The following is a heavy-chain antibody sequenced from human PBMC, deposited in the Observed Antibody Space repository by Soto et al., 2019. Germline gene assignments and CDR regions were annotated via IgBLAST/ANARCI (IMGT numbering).Heavy chain of an antibody. CDR2: IIPIFGTA. V-gene: IGHV1-69*06. CDR1: GGTFSSYA. CDR3: ARDARYSYAKNYGMDV. D-gene: IGHD5-18*01. Sequence: QVQLVQSGAEVKKPGSSVKVSCKASGGTFSSYAISWVRQAPGQGLEWMGGIIPIFGTANYAQKFQGRVTITAYKSTSTAYMELSSLRSEDTAVYYCARDARYSYAKNYGMDVWGQGTTVTVSS. J-gene: IGHJ6*02.